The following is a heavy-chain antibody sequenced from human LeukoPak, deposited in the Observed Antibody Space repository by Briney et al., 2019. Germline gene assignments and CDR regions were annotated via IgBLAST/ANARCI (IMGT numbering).Heavy chain of an antibody. D-gene: IGHD6-13*01. Sequence: GGSLRLSCAASGFTFSRYAMSWVRQAPGKGLEWVSAISGRGVSTYYADSVKGRFTVSRDNSKNTLYLQMSSLRADDTAVYFCAKVQDISSWYESFDYWGQGTLVTVSS. CDR1: GFTFSRYA. CDR3: AKVQDISSWYESFDY. J-gene: IGHJ4*02. V-gene: IGHV3-23*01. CDR2: ISGRGVST.